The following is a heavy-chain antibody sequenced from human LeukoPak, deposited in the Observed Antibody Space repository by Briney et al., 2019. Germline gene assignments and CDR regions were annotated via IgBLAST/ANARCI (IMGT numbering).Heavy chain of an antibody. CDR2: ISSSSSYI. CDR1: GFTFSSYS. V-gene: IGHV3-21*01. J-gene: IGHJ4*02. CDR3: ARERGVRGGDFDY. Sequence: PGGSLRLSCAASGFTFSSYSMNWVRQAPGEGLEWVSSISSSSSYIYYADSVKGRFTISRDSAKNSLYLQMNSLRAEDTAVYYCARERGVRGGDFDYWGQGTLVTVSS. D-gene: IGHD3-10*01.